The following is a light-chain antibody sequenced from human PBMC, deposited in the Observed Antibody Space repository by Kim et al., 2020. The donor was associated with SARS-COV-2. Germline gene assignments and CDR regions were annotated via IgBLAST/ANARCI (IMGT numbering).Light chain of an antibody. CDR1: SGHSSDA. V-gene: IGLV4-69*01. J-gene: IGLJ2*01. CDR3: QTWGTGIHVV. CDR2: LNSDGSH. Sequence: KLTCTLGSGHSSDAIAWHQQQPEKGPRYLMKLNSDGSHSKGDGIPDRFSGSSSGAERYLTISSLQSEDEADYYCQTWGTGIHVVFGGGTQLTVL.